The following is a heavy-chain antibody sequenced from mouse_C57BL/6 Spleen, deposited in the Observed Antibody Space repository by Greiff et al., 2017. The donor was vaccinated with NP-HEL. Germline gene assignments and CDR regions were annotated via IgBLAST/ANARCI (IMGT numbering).Heavy chain of an antibody. CDR2: IYPGDGDT. J-gene: IGHJ4*01. Sequence: VQLQQSGPELVKPGASVKISCKASGYAFSSSWMNWVKQRPGKGLEWIGRIYPGDGDTNYNGKFKGKATLTADKSSSTAYMQLSSLTSEDSAVYFCARTLRGNAMDYWGQGTSVTVSS. CDR3: ARTLRGNAMDY. V-gene: IGHV1-82*01. CDR1: GYAFSSSW.